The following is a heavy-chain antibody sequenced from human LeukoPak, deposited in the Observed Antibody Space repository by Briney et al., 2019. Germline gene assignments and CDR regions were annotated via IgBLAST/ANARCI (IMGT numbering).Heavy chain of an antibody. CDR1: GFIVSSNY. CDR3: ARAATLAGPFDY. V-gene: IGHV3-53*01. CDR2: IYSGGST. Sequence: GGSLRLSCAASGFIVSSNYMSWVRQAPGKGLEWVSTIYSGGSTYCADSVKGRFTISRDNSQNKLYLQMNSLRAEDTAVYYCARAATLAGPFDYWGQGTLVTVSA. D-gene: IGHD6-13*01. J-gene: IGHJ4*02.